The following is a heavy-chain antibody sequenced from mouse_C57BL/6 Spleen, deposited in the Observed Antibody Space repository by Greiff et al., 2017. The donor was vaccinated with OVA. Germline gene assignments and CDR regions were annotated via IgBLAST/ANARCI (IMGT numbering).Heavy chain of an antibody. J-gene: IGHJ2*01. D-gene: IGHD1-1*01. V-gene: IGHV1-82*01. Sequence: QVQLQQSGPELVKPGASVKISCKASGYAFSSSWMNWVKQRPGKGLEWIGRIYPGDGDTNYNGKFKGKATLTADKSSSTAYMQLSSLTSEDAAVYFCARSTTVVATSYFDYWGQGTTLTVSS. CDR1: GYAFSSSW. CDR3: ARSTTVVATSYFDY. CDR2: IYPGDGDT.